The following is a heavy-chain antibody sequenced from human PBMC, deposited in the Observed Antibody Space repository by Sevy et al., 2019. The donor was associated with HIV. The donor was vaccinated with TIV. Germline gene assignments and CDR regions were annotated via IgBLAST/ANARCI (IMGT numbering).Heavy chain of an antibody. Sequence: GGSLRLSCAASGFTFSDYYMSWIRQAPGKGLEWISYISGSSSAIVYADSVKGRFAISRNNAKNSLYLHMDNLRGEDTAVYFCVGRPYSSAYSWSYHFDYWCQGTLVTVSS. D-gene: IGHD3-16*01. CDR3: VGRPYSSAYSWSYHFDY. J-gene: IGHJ4*02. CDR1: GFTFSDYY. CDR2: ISGSSSAI. V-gene: IGHV3-11*01.